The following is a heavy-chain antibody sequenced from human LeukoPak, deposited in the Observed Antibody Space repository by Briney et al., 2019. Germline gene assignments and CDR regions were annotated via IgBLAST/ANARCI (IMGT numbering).Heavy chain of an antibody. D-gene: IGHD3-22*01. CDR1: GGSISSSSYY. Sequence: SETLSLTCTVSGGSISSSSYYWGWIRQPPGKGLEWIGSIYYSGSTYYNPSLKSRVTISVDTSKNQFSLKLSSVTAADTAVYYCARRGQYYYDSSGYYSYFDYFDYWGQGTLVTVSS. CDR2: IYYSGST. CDR3: ARRGQYYYDSSGYYSYFDYFDY. J-gene: IGHJ4*02. V-gene: IGHV4-39*01.